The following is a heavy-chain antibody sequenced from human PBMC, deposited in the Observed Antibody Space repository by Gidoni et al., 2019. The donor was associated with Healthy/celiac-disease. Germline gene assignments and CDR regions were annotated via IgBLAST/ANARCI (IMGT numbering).Heavy chain of an antibody. CDR2: ISGSGGNT. CDR3: AKECGYSGYDPYLPFDY. D-gene: IGHD5-12*01. J-gene: IGHJ4*02. V-gene: IGHV3-23*01. CDR1: GFTFSSYA. Sequence: DVQLLQSGGGLVQPGGSLRLSCAASGFTFSSYAMSWVRQAPGKGLEWVSAISGSGGNTHSADSVKGRFTISRDNSKNTLYLQMNSLRAEDTALYYCAKECGYSGYDPYLPFDYWGQGTLVTVSS.